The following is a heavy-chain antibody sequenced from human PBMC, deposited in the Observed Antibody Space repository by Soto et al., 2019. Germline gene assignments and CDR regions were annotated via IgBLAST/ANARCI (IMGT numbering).Heavy chain of an antibody. V-gene: IGHV4-34*01. D-gene: IGHD2-2*01. J-gene: IGHJ5*02. CDR3: ARGRIVVVPAAIKNWFDP. CDR2: INHSGST. CDR1: GGSFSGYY. Sequence: QVQLQQWGAGLLKPSETLSLTCAVYGGSFSGYYWSWIRQPPGKGLEWIGEINHSGSTNYNPSLKSRVTISVDTSKNHFSLKLSSVPAADTAVYYCARGRIVVVPAAIKNWFDPWGQGTLVTVSS.